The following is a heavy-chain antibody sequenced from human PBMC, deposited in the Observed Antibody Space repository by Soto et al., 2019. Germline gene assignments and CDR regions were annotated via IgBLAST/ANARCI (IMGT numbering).Heavy chain of an antibody. J-gene: IGHJ6*02. CDR1: GFNFNSYT. D-gene: IGHD2-15*01. CDR3: ARDCSGGSCYPGMDV. V-gene: IGHV3-21*01. CDR2: ISSSGYI. Sequence: EVQLVESGGGLVKPGGSLRLSCAASGFNFNSYTINWVRQAPGKRLEWLSSISSSGYIFSTDSVRGRFTISRDNAKNSVYRQINGLRAEDAAVYFCARDCSGGSCYPGMDVWGQGTTVTVSS.